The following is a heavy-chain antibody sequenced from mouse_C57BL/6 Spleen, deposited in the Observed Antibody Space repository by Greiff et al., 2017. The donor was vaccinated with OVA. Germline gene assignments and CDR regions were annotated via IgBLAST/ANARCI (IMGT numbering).Heavy chain of an antibody. V-gene: IGHV1-26*01. CDR2: INPNNGGT. J-gene: IGHJ2*01. CDR3: ARGSYYSTNY. Sequence: EVQLQQSGPELVKPGASVKISCKASGYTFTDYYMNWVKQSHGKSLEWIGDINPNNGGTSYNQKFKGKATLTVDKSSSTAYMELRSLTSEDSAVYYCARGSYYSTNYWGQGTTLTVSS. D-gene: IGHD2-5*01. CDR1: GYTFTDYY.